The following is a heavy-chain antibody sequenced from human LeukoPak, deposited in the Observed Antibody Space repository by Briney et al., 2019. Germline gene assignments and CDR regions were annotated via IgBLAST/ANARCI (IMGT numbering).Heavy chain of an antibody. D-gene: IGHD4-23*01. CDR2: IKQDGREK. CDR1: GFTFSSYW. Sequence: PGGSLRLSCAASGFTFSSYWMSWVRQAPGKGLEWVANIKQDGREKYYVDSVKGRFTISRDNAKNSLYLKMNSLRAEDTAVYYCARFAEPTTVVTLGGPYFDYWGQGTLVTVSS. V-gene: IGHV3-7*03. CDR3: ARFAEPTTVVTLGGPYFDY. J-gene: IGHJ4*02.